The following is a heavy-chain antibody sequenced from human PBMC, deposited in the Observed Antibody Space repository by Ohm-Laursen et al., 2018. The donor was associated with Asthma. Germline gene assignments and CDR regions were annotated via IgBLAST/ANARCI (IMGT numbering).Heavy chain of an antibody. CDR2: IWDDGSNK. Sequence: SLRLSFAASGFTFSGSWMIRVRQAPGRGLEWVAVIWDDGSNKYYADSVKGRFTISRDNSKNTLYLQMNSLRAEDTAVYYCARDLGHFFDHWGQGTLVTVSS. V-gene: IGHV3-33*08. J-gene: IGHJ4*02. CDR3: ARDLGHFFDH. CDR1: GFTFSGSW.